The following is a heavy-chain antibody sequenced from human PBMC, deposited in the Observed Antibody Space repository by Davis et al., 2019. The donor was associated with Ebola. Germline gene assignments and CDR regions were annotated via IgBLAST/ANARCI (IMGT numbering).Heavy chain of an antibody. CDR3: ARGLRFSGYCSGGSCYPSARIDP. CDR2: IYYSGST. J-gene: IGHJ5*02. Sequence: MPSETLSLTCTVSGGSISSSSYYWGWIRQPPGKGLEWIGSIYYSGSTYYNPSLKSRVTISVDTSKNQFSLKLSSVTAADTAVYYCARGLRFSGYCSGGSCYPSARIDPWGQGTLVTVSS. CDR1: GGSISSSSYY. V-gene: IGHV4-39*01. D-gene: IGHD2-15*01.